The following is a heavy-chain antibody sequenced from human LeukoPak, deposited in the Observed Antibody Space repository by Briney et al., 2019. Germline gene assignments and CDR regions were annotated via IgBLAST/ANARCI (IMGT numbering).Heavy chain of an antibody. Sequence: GGSLRLSCEASGFTFSSYGMSWVRQAPGKGLEWVSGISGSGGSIYYADSLKGRFTISKDNSKNTLYLQMNSLRAEDTAVYYCARGGSYLSAFDIWGQGTMVTVSS. CDR1: GFTFSSYG. J-gene: IGHJ3*02. V-gene: IGHV3-23*01. CDR2: ISGSGGSI. CDR3: ARGGSYLSAFDI. D-gene: IGHD1-26*01.